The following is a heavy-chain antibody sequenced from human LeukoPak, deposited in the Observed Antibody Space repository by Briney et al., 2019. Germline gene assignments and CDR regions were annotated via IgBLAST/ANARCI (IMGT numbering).Heavy chain of an antibody. CDR1: GGSISSYY. V-gene: IGHV4-59*01. D-gene: IGHD6-13*01. CDR3: ARDMEAAAVPYFQH. J-gene: IGHJ1*01. Sequence: PSETLSLTCTVPGGSISSYYWSWIRQPPGKGLEWIGYMYYSGSTNYNPSLKSRVTISVDTSKNQFSLKLSSVTAADTAVYYCARDMEAAAVPYFQHWGQGTLVTVSS. CDR2: MYYSGST.